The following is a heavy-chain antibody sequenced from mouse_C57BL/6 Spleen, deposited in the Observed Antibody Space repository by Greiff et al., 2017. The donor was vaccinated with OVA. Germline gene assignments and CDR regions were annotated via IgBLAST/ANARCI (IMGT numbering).Heavy chain of an antibody. CDR2: IRLKSDNYET. D-gene: IGHD2-5*01. J-gene: IGHJ4*01. V-gene: IGHV6-3*01. CDR3: TGGGYIKGNYYAMDY. Sequence: EVKVEESGGGLVQPGGSMKLSCVASGFTFSNYWMNWVSQSPETGLEWVAQIRLKSDNYETHYAESVKGRFTISRDDSKSSVYLQMNNLRAEDTGIYYCTGGGYIKGNYYAMDYGGQGPSVTVSS. CDR1: GFTFSNYW.